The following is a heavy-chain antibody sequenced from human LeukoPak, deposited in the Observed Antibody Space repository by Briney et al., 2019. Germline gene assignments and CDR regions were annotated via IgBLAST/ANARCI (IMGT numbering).Heavy chain of an antibody. CDR3: ARGYCSGGSCYTLDY. D-gene: IGHD2-15*01. J-gene: IGHJ4*02. CDR2: INHSGST. Sequence: SETLSLTCAVYGGSFSGYYWSWIRQPPGKGLEWIGEINHSGSTNYNPSLKSRVTISVDTSKNRFSLKLSSVTAADTAVYYCARGYCSGGSCYTLDYWGQGTLVTVSS. V-gene: IGHV4-34*01. CDR1: GGSFSGYY.